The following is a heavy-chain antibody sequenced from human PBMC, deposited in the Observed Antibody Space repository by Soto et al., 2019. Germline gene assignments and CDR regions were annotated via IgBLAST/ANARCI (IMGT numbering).Heavy chain of an antibody. J-gene: IGHJ4*02. CDR3: AKDRTVAARHFDY. Sequence: GGSLRLSCAASGFAFSNYAMHWVRQAPGKGLEWVSSISTSIDATYYADSVKGRFTISRDDSKNTLYLQINSLRAEDSAVYYGAKDRTVAARHFDYWGQGTHVTVS. CDR2: ISTSIDAT. D-gene: IGHD6-6*01. CDR1: GFAFSNYA. V-gene: IGHV3-23*01.